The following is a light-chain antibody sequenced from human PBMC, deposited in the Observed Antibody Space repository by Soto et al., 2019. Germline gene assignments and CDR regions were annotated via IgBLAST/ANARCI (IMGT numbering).Light chain of an antibody. J-gene: IGKJ1*01. Sequence: DIQMTQSPSSLSASVGDTVTIACRASQHISDYINWYQQKPGKAPKLLIYAQSNLQSGVPSRFTGSRSGTAFSLTITSLQVEDFATYYCQQSYSAPQTLGQGTKVDIK. CDR1: QHISDY. CDR3: QQSYSAPQT. V-gene: IGKV1-39*01. CDR2: AQS.